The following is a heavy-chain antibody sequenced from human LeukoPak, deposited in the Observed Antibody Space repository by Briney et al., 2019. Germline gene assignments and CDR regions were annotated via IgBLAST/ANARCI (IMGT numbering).Heavy chain of an antibody. J-gene: IGHJ4*02. V-gene: IGHV3-30-3*01. Sequence: GRSLRLSCAASGFTFSSYATHWVRQAPGKGLEWVAVISYDGSNKYYADSVKGRFTISRDNSKNTLYLQMNSLRAEDTAVYYCARVLLGLDYWGQGTLVTVSS. D-gene: IGHD3-16*01. CDR3: ARVLLGLDY. CDR2: ISYDGSNK. CDR1: GFTFSSYA.